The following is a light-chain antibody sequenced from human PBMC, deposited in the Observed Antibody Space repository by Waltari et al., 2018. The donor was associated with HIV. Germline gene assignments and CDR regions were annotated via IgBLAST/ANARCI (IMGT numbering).Light chain of an antibody. CDR3: QQYNSWPLT. V-gene: IGKV3-15*01. J-gene: IGKJ3*01. Sequence: ETVITQSPGALSVSPGERVTLSCRASQSVSTNLAWYQQKTGQPPRILIYGASARATDGPARFSGSGSGTEFNLTIAALRSEDLAVYFCQQYNSWPLTFGPGSKVNIK. CDR1: QSVSTN. CDR2: GAS.